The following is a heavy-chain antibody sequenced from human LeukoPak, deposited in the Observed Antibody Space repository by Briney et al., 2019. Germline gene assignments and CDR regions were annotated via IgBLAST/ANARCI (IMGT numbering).Heavy chain of an antibody. CDR2: TYYTGST. CDR1: GGSISSYY. D-gene: IGHD3-22*01. CDR3: ARDRSSGYYSDAFDI. V-gene: IGHV4-59*12. Sequence: SETLSLTCTVSGGSISSYYWSWIRQPPGKGLEWIGSTYYTGSTHYNPSLKSRVTISVDTSKNQLSLELTSVTAADMAVYYCARDRSSGYYSDAFDIWGQGTMVTVSS. J-gene: IGHJ3*02.